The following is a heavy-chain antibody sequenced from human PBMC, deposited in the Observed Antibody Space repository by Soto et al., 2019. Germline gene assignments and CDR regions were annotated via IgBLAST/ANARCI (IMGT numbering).Heavy chain of an antibody. CDR2: IRSKANSYAT. CDR3: TRHGAAY. J-gene: IGHJ4*02. Sequence: EVQLVESGGGLVQPGGSLKLSCAASGFTFSGSAMHWVRQASGKGLEWVGRIRSKANSYATEYAASVKGRFTISRDDSKNTAYLQMSRLKNEDTAVYYCTRHGAAYWGQGTLVTVSS. CDR1: GFTFSGSA. V-gene: IGHV3-73*01.